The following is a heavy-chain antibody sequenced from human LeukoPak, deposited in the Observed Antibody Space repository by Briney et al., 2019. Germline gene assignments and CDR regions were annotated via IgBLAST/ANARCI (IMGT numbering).Heavy chain of an antibody. J-gene: IGHJ5*02. CDR3: ARAPGYSYGRFDP. D-gene: IGHD5-18*01. Sequence: SETLSLTCTVSGGSISSGDYYWSWVRQAPGKGLEWIGYIYYSGSTYYNPSLKSRVTISVDTSKNQFSLKLKSVTAADTAVYYCARAPGYSYGRFDPWGQGTLVTVSS. V-gene: IGHV4-30-4*08. CDR2: IYYSGST. CDR1: GGSISSGDYY.